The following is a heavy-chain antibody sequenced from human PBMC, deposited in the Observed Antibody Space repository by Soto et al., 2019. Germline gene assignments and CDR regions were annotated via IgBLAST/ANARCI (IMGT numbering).Heavy chain of an antibody. V-gene: IGHV3-15*07. D-gene: IGHD1-20*01. CDR1: GFTFSNAW. CDR3: TTDPSITGTTYYYYGMDV. CDR2: IKSKTDGGTT. Sequence: PGGSLRLSCAASGFTFSNAWMNWVRQAPGKGLEWVGRIKSKTDGGTTDYAAPVKGRFTISRDDSKNTLYLQMNSLKTEDTAVYYCTTDPSITGTTYYYYGMDVWGQGTTVTVSS. J-gene: IGHJ6*02.